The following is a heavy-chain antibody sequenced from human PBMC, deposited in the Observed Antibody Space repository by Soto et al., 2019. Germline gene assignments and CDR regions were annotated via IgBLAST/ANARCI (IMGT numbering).Heavy chain of an antibody. Sequence: GASVKVSCKASGYTFTSYDINWVRQATGQGLEWMGWMNPNSGNTGYAQKFQGRVTMTRNTSISTAYMELSSLRSEDTAVYYCARAVLPVGRGWYFDLWGRDTLVTSPQ. CDR2: MNPNSGNT. CDR3: ARAVLPVGRGWYFDL. J-gene: IGHJ2*01. V-gene: IGHV1-8*01. CDR1: GYTFTSYD. D-gene: IGHD1-26*01.